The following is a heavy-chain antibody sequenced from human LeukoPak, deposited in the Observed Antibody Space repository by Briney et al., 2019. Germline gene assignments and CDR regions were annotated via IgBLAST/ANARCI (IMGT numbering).Heavy chain of an antibody. D-gene: IGHD3-10*02. V-gene: IGHV3-7*01. J-gene: IGHJ6*04. CDR2: IKQDGSEK. CDR3: AELGITMIGGV. Sequence: PGGLLRLSCAASGFTFDTYWMSSVRQAPGKGLEWVANIKQDGSEKDYVDSVKGRFTISRDNAKNSLYLQMNSLRAEDTAVYYCAELGITMIGGVWGKGTTVTISS. CDR1: GFTFDTYW.